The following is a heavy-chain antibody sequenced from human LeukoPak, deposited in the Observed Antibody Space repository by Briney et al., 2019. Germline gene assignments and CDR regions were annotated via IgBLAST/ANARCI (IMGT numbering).Heavy chain of an antibody. V-gene: IGHV4-31*03. Sequence: SETLSLTCTVSGGSISGGGYYWSWIRQHPGTGLEWIGYIYDSGSTYYNPSLKSRVTISVDTSKNQFSLKLTSVSAADTAVYYCARDLGRKGGWFDPWGQGTLVTVSS. D-gene: IGHD3-16*01. CDR1: GGSISGGGYY. CDR2: IYDSGST. J-gene: IGHJ5*02. CDR3: ARDLGRKGGWFDP.